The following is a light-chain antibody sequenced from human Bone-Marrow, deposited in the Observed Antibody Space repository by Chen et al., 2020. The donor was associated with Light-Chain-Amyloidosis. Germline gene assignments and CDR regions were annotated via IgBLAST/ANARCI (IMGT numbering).Light chain of an antibody. CDR1: QTISSNY. CDR2: GSS. Sequence: EIVLTQSPGTLSLSPGEGANLSCRASQTISSNYLTWYQQKFGQAPRLLIYGSSSRAIGIPDRFTGSGSGTDFTLTINRLEPEEFAMYYCQQYGTSPLTFGGGTKVEI. V-gene: IGKV3-20*01. CDR3: QQYGTSPLT. J-gene: IGKJ4*01.